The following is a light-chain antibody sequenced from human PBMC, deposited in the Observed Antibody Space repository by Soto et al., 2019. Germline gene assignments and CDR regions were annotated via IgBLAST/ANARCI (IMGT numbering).Light chain of an antibody. Sequence: DIQMTQSPSTLSASVGDRVTITCRASQSISSWLAWYQQKPGKAPKLLIYDASSLESGVPSRFSGSGSGTEFTLTIGRLQPDEFATYYCQQYNSYPWTFGQGTKVEIK. J-gene: IGKJ1*01. V-gene: IGKV1-5*01. CDR3: QQYNSYPWT. CDR1: QSISSW. CDR2: DAS.